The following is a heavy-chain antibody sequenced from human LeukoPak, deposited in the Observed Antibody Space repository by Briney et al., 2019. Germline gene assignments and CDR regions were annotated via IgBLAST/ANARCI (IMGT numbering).Heavy chain of an antibody. Sequence: SGGSLRLSCAASGFTFSTYTMSWVRQAPGKGLQRVSGITGSGGSTYYADSVKGRFTISRDSSKNTLYLQMNSLRAEDTAVYYCAKGGAVAPRGFDIWGQGTMVTVSS. J-gene: IGHJ3*02. CDR1: GFTFSTYT. CDR2: ITGSGGST. V-gene: IGHV3-23*01. D-gene: IGHD4-23*01. CDR3: AKGGAVAPRGFDI.